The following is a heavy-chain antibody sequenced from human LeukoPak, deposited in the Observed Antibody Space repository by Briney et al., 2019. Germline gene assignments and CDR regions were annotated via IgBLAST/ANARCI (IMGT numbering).Heavy chain of an antibody. CDR2: ISYDGSNK. Sequence: PGGSLRLSCAASGFTFSSYGMHWVRQAPGKGLEWVAVISYDGSNKYYADSVKGRFTISRDNSKSTLYLQMNSLRAADTAVYYCARDEGTSYLSSFDYWGQGTLVTVSS. CDR1: GFTFSSYG. J-gene: IGHJ4*02. V-gene: IGHV3-30*03. CDR3: ARDEGTSYLSSFDY. D-gene: IGHD6-6*01.